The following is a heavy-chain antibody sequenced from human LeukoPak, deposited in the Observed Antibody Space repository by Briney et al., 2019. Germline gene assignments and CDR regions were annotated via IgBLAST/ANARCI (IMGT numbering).Heavy chain of an antibody. CDR2: IYYSGST. Sequence: SETLSLTCTVSGGSISSYYWSWIRQPPGKGLEWIGYIYYSGSTNYYPSLKSRVTVSVDTSKNRFSLKLSSVTAADTAVYYCARSAGYYFDYWGQGTLVTVSS. V-gene: IGHV4-59*01. CDR1: GGSISSYY. J-gene: IGHJ4*02. D-gene: IGHD1-14*01. CDR3: ARSAGYYFDY.